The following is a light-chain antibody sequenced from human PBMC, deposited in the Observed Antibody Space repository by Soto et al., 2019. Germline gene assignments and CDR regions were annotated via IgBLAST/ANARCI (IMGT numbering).Light chain of an antibody. Sequence: QSALTQPASVSGSPGESITISCTGTSSDVGGYNYVSWYQQHPGKAPTLMIYDVSNRPSGVSNRLSGSKSGNTASLTISGLQAEDEADYYCFSYTSSGTMIFGGGTKLTVL. CDR1: SSDVGGYNY. CDR2: DVS. CDR3: FSYTSSGTMI. V-gene: IGLV2-14*03. J-gene: IGLJ2*01.